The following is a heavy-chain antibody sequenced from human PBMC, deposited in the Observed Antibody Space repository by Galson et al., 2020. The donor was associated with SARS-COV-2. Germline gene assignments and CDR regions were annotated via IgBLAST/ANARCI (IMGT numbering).Heavy chain of an antibody. CDR2: ISAYNGNT. J-gene: IGHJ6*02. V-gene: IGHV1-18*01. CDR3: AREADPQLYYYDSSGYGGMDV. D-gene: IGHD3-22*01. Sequence: ASVKVSCKASGYTFTSYGISWVRQAPGQGLEWMGWISAYNGNTNYAQKLQGRVTMTTDTSTSTAYMGLRSLRSDDTAVYYCAREADPQLYYYDSSGYGGMDVWGQGTTVTVSS. CDR1: GYTFTSYG.